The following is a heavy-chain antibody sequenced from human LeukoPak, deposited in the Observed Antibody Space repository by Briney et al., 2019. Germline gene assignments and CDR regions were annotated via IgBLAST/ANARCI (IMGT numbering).Heavy chain of an antibody. D-gene: IGHD1-26*01. CDR2: VSYSGST. V-gene: IGHV4-59*01. CDR3: AGGHYPLEY. Sequence: PSETLSLTCTVSGXSITSNYWSWIRQPPGKGLEWIGYVSYSGSTNYNPSLKSRVTISVDTSKNQFSLKLSSVTAADTAVYYCAGGHYPLEYWGQGTLVTVSS. J-gene: IGHJ4*02. CDR1: GXSITSNY.